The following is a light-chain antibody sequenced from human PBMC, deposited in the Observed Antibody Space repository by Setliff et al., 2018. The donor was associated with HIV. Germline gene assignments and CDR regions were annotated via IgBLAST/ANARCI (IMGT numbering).Light chain of an antibody. CDR3: QVWDSSSDHYV. J-gene: IGLJ1*01. Sequence: SYELTQPPSVSVAPGKTARITCGGNKIGSKSVHWYQQKPGQAPVLVVYDDSDRPSGIPERFSGSNSGNTATLTISRVEAGDEADYYCQVWDSSSDHYVFGTGTKVTV. CDR1: KIGSKS. V-gene: IGLV3-21*03. CDR2: DDS.